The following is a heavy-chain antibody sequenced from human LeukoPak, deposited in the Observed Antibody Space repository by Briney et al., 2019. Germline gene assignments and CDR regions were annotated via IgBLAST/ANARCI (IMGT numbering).Heavy chain of an antibody. CDR3: ARAEGYWSWFDP. J-gene: IGHJ5*02. Sequence: GASVKVSCKASGGTFSSYAISWVRQAPGQGLEWMGGIIPIFGTANYAQKFQGRVTITADESTSTAYMELSSLRSEDTAVYYCARAEGYWSWFDPWGQGTLVTVSS. CDR2: IIPIFGTA. D-gene: IGHD3-3*01. CDR1: GGTFSSYA. V-gene: IGHV1-69*13.